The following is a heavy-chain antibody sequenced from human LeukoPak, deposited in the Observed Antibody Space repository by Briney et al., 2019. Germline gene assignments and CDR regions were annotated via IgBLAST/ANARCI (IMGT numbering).Heavy chain of an antibody. J-gene: IGHJ5*02. V-gene: IGHV3-33*01. CDR3: ARDGGFWGGSRFDP. D-gene: IGHD3-3*01. CDR1: GFTFSSYG. Sequence: GGSLRLSCAASGFTFSSYGMHWVRQAPGKGLEWVAVIWYDGSNKYYADSVKGRFTISRDNSKNTLYLQMNSLRAEDTAVYYCARDGGFWGGSRFDPWGQGTLVTVSS. CDR2: IWYDGSNK.